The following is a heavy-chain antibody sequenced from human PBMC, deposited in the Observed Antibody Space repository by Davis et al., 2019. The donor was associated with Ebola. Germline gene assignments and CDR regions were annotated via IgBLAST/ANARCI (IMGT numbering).Heavy chain of an antibody. J-gene: IGHJ4*02. CDR3: TIGGTTGGFDY. CDR1: GYTFTTYY. CDR2: INPSDGDT. V-gene: IGHV1-46*01. D-gene: IGHD1-14*01. Sequence: ASVKVSCKASGYTFTTYYMVWVRQAPGQGLEWMGIINPSDGDTRYAQKFQGRVTLTEDTSTDTAYMELSSLRSEDTAVYNCTIGGTTGGFDYWGQGTLVTVSS.